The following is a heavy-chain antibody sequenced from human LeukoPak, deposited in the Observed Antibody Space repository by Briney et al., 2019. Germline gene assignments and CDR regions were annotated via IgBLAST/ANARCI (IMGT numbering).Heavy chain of an antibody. D-gene: IGHD6-13*01. CDR1: GFTFRTYS. V-gene: IGHV3-23*01. Sequence: GGSLRLSCAASGFTFRTYSIIWVRQAPGKGLEWVSAISGSGGSTYYADSVKGRFTISRDNSKNTLYLQMNSLRAEDTAVYYCAKDKYSSSWTNPVDYWGQGTLVTVSS. J-gene: IGHJ4*02. CDR3: AKDKYSSSWTNPVDY. CDR2: ISGSGGST.